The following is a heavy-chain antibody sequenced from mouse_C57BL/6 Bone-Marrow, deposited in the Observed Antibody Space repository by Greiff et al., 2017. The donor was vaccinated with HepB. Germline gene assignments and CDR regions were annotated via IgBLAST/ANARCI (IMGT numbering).Heavy chain of an antibody. J-gene: IGHJ1*03. V-gene: IGHV3-6*01. CDR2: ISYDGSN. CDR3: AIYYYGSSPVLDV. D-gene: IGHD1-1*01. Sequence: EVKLMESGPGLVKPSQSLSLTCSVTGYSITSGYYWNWIRQFPGNKLEWMGYISYDGSNNYNPSLKNRISITRDTSKNQFFLKLNSVTTEDTATYYCAIYYYGSSPVLDVWGTGTTVTVSS. CDR1: GYSITSGYY.